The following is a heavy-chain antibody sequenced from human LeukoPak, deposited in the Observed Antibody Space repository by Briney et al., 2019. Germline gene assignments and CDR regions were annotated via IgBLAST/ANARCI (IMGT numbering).Heavy chain of an antibody. D-gene: IGHD3-16*01. CDR1: GFTVSSNY. V-gene: IGHV3-7*01. Sequence: PGGSLRLSCAASGFTVSSNYMSWVRQAPGKGLEWVANIKQDGSEKYYVDSVKGRFTISRDNAKNSLYLQMNSLRAEDTAVYYCARVWVMITFGARNDAFDIWGQGTMVTVSS. CDR2: IKQDGSEK. J-gene: IGHJ3*02. CDR3: ARVWVMITFGARNDAFDI.